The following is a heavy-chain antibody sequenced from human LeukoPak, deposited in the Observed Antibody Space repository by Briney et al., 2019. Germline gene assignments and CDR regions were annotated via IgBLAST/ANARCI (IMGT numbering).Heavy chain of an antibody. CDR3: ARHKVSEQPPTG. J-gene: IGHJ4*02. CDR2: INSDGSST. Sequence: GGSLRLXCAASGFTCSSYWMHWVRRAPGKGLVWVSRINSDGSSTSYADSVKGRFTISRDNAKNTLYLQMNSLRAEDTAVYYCARHKVSEQPPTGWGQGTLVTVSS. V-gene: IGHV3-74*01. CDR1: GFTCSSYW.